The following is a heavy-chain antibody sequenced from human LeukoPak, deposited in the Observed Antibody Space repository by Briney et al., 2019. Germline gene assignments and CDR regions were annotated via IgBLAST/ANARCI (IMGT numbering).Heavy chain of an antibody. D-gene: IGHD6-13*01. CDR2: INHSGST. CDR1: GGSFSGYY. CDR3: ARRKASRYGGSAAADYYFDY. J-gene: IGHJ4*02. Sequence: SETLSLTCAVYGGSFSGYYWSWIRQPPGKGLEWIGEINHSGSTNYNPSLKSRVTISVDTSKNQFSLKLSSVTAADTAVYYCARRKASRYGGSAAADYYFDYWGQGTLVTVSS. V-gene: IGHV4-34*01.